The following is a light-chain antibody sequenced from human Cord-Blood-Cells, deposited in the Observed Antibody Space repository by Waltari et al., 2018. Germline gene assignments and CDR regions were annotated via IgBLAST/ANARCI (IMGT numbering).Light chain of an antibody. CDR2: AAS. CDR1: QSISSY. V-gene: IGKV1-39*01. Sequence: DIQMTQSPSSLSASVGDRATLTCRASQSISSYLNWYQQKPGKAPKLLIYAASSLQSGVPSRFSGSGSGTDFTLTISSLQPEDFATYYCQQSYSTPRSFGQGTRLEIK. J-gene: IGKJ5*01. CDR3: QQSYSTPRS.